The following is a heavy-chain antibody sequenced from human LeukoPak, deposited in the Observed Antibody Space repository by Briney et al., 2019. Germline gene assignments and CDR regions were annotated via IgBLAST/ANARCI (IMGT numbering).Heavy chain of an antibody. CDR3: ARGLGARDY. Sequence: PSETLSLTCAVYGGSFRGYYWSWIRQPPGKGLEWIGEINHSGSTNYNPSLKSRVTISVDTSKNQFSLKLSSVTAADTAVYYCARGLGARDYWGQGTLVTVS. CDR2: INHSGST. CDR1: GGSFRGYY. J-gene: IGHJ4*02. D-gene: IGHD1-26*01. V-gene: IGHV4-34*01.